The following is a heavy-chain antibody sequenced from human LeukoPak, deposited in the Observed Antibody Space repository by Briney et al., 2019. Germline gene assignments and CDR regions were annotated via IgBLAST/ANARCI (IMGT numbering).Heavy chain of an antibody. CDR1: GGSISGYY. V-gene: IGHV4-4*07. CDR2: IYTSGST. CDR3: AREGKLTGYFGGLGFNY. J-gene: IGHJ4*02. D-gene: IGHD6-19*01. Sequence: SETLSLTCTVSGGSISGYYWSWIRQPAEKGLEWIGRIYTSGSTNLNPSLKSRVTMSLDTSKNQFSLKLTSVTAADTAVYYCAREGKLTGYFGGLGFNYWGQGILVTVSS.